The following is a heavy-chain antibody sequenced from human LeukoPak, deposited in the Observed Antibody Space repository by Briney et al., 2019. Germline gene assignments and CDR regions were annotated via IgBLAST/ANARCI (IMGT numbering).Heavy chain of an antibody. CDR3: ARRGPYYDFWSGYYTDAFDI. CDR2: IYHSGST. J-gene: IGHJ3*02. V-gene: IGHV4-38-2*01. D-gene: IGHD3-3*01. CDR1: GYSISIGYY. Sequence: KPSETLSLTCAVSGYSISIGYYWGWIRQPPGKGLEWIGSIYHSGSTYYNPSLKSRVTISVDTSKNQFSLKLSSVTAADTAVYYCARRGPYYDFWSGYYTDAFDIWGQGTMVNVSS.